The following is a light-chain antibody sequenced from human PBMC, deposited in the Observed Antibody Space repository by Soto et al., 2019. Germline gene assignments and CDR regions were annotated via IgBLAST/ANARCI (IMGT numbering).Light chain of an antibody. Sequence: QSALTQPASVSGSPGQSITISCTGTSSDVGGYNFVSWYQQHPGKAPKLMIYDVSNRPSGVSNRFSGSKSGNTASLTISGFEAEDEADYYYSSYSYGSTRTYVFGAGTKLTVL. V-gene: IGLV2-14*01. J-gene: IGLJ1*01. CDR3: SSYSYGSTRTYV. CDR1: SSDVGGYNF. CDR2: DVS.